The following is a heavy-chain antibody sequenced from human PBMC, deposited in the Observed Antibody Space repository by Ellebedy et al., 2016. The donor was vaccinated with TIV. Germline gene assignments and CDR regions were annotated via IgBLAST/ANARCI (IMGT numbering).Heavy chain of an antibody. V-gene: IGHV4-38-2*02. D-gene: IGHD3/OR15-3a*01. CDR3: ARTDLRYGMDV. CDR2: IYHSGST. CDR1: GYSIRSGYY. Sequence: GSLRLXXSVSGYSIRSGYYWGWIRQPPGRGLEWIGKIYHSGSTYYSPSLRSRVTLSLDTSKNHLSLRLTSVTAADTAVYYCARTDLRYGMDVWGQGTTVTVS. J-gene: IGHJ6*02.